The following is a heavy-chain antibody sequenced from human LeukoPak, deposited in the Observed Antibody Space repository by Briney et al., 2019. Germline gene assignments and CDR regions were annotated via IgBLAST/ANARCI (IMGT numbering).Heavy chain of an antibody. CDR1: GGSFSGYY. CDR2: INHSGST. V-gene: IGHV4-34*01. Sequence: SETLSLTCAVYGGSFSGYYWSWIRQPPGKGLEWIGEINHSGSTNYNPSLKSRVTISVDTSKNQFSLKLSSVTAADTAVYYCARKPFRGRYCSGGSCYQEYVWFDPWGQGTLVTVSS. D-gene: IGHD2-15*01. CDR3: ARKPFRGRYCSGGSCYQEYVWFDP. J-gene: IGHJ5*02.